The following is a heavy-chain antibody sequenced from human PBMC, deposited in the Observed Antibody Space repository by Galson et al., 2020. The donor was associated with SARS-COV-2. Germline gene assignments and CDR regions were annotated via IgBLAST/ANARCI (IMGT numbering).Heavy chain of an antibody. J-gene: IGHJ5*02. V-gene: IGHV1-24*01. CDR1: GYTLTELS. CDR3: ATGGGPDYYGSGSPNWFDP. CDR2: FDPEDGET. Sequence: ASVTVSCQVSGYTLTELSMHWVRQAPGKGLEWMGGFDPEDGETIYAQKFQGSVTMTEDTSTDTAYMELSSLRSEDTAVYYCATGGGPDYYGSGSPNWFDPWGQGTLVTVSS. D-gene: IGHD3-10*01.